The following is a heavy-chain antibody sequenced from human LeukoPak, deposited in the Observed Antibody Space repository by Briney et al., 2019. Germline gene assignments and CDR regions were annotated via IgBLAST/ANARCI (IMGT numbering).Heavy chain of an antibody. D-gene: IGHD1-26*01. CDR3: AREWDSGSYYLGYFDY. V-gene: IGHV3-15*01. J-gene: IGHJ4*02. CDR2: VKRKIDGGTT. CDR1: GFTFSSAW. Sequence: GGSLRLSCAASGFTFSSAWMTWVRQAPGKGLEWVGRVKRKIDGGTTDYAAPVKGRFTISRDDSKNSLYLQMNSLKCEDTAVYYCAREWDSGSYYLGYFDYWGQGTLVTVSS.